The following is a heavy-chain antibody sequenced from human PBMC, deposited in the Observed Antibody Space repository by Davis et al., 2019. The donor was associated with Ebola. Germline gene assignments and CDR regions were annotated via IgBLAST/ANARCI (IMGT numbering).Heavy chain of an antibody. CDR2: ISSSSLTT. CDR3: ATSLDFWTTDV. V-gene: IGHV3-48*02. J-gene: IGHJ6*02. CDR1: GFTFSSYA. D-gene: IGHD3/OR15-3a*01. Sequence: GESLKISCAASGFTFSSYAMSWVRQAPGKGLEWLSYISSSSLTTYSADSVKGRFTVSRDNAKNSLYLEMNSLRDEDTAVYYCATSLDFWTTDVWGQGTTVTVSS.